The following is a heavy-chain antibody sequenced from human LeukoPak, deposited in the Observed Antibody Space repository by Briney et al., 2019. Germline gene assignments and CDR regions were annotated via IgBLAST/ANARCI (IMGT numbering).Heavy chain of an antibody. D-gene: IGHD1-26*01. J-gene: IGHJ4*02. CDR3: ARGRAQLRSYYGEAGDY. CDR1: GYTFTSYY. Sequence: GASVKVSCKASGYTFTSYYMHWVRQAPGQGLEWMGIINPSGGSTSYAQKFQGRVTMTRDTSTSTVYMELSSLRSEDTALYYCARGRAQLRSYYGEAGDYWGQGTLVTVSS. CDR2: INPSGGST. V-gene: IGHV1-46*01.